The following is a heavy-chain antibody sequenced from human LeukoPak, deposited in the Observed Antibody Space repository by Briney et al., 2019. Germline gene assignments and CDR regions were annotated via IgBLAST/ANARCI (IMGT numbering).Heavy chain of an antibody. D-gene: IGHD5-12*01. CDR3: ARGTLIYSGYDYMDSDY. Sequence: PSETLSLTCAVYGGSFSGYYWSWIRQPPGKGLEWIGEINHSGSTNYNPSLKSRVTFSVDTSKNQFSLKLSSVTAADTSVYYCARGTLIYSGYDYMDSDYWGQGTLVTVSS. J-gene: IGHJ4*02. CDR1: GGSFSGYY. CDR2: INHSGST. V-gene: IGHV4-34*01.